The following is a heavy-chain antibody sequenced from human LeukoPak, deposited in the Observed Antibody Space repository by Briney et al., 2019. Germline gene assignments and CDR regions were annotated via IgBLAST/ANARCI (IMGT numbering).Heavy chain of an antibody. J-gene: IGHJ5*02. V-gene: IGHV4-39*01. CDR1: GGSISSSSYY. Sequence: ESGPTLVKPSETLSLTCTVSGGSISSSSYYWGWIRQPPGKGLEWIGSIYYSGSTYYNPSLKSRVTISVDTSKNQFSLKLSSVTAADTAVYYCARRVIIVVVPKPTWYRLYNWFDPWGQGTLVTVSS. D-gene: IGHD3-22*01. CDR3: ARRVIIVVVPKPTWYRLYNWFDP. CDR2: IYYSGST.